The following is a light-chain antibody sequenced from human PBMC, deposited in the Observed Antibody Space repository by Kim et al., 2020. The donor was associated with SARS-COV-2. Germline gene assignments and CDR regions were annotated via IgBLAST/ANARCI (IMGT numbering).Light chain of an antibody. J-gene: IGLJ1*01. CDR3: QAWDSTTHV. CDR1: KLGEKY. V-gene: IGLV3-1*01. Sequence: SYELTHPPSVSVSPGQPATISCSGNKLGEKYACWYQHKAGQSPMIIIYQDNKRPSGIPERFSGSNSGNTATLTITGTQAVDEADYYCQAWDSTTHVFGPGTKVTVL. CDR2: QDN.